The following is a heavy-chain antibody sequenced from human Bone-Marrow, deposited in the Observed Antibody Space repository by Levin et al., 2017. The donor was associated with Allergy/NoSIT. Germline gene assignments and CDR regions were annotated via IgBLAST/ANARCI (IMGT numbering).Heavy chain of an antibody. CDR1: GGSISSGGYS. D-gene: IGHD6-19*01. Sequence: SQTLSLTCAVSGGSISSGGYSWSWIRQPPGKGLEWIGHIYHSWSTYYNPSLKSRVTISVDRSKNQFSLKLNSVTAADTAVYYCARDYSSGWANWFDPWGQGTLVTVSS. J-gene: IGHJ5*02. CDR3: ARDYSSGWANWFDP. V-gene: IGHV4-30-2*01. CDR2: IYHSWST.